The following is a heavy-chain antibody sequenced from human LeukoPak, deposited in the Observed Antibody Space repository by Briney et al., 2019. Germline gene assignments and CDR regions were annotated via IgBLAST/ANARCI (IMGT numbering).Heavy chain of an antibody. CDR3: ARLGDYGTATRGDY. V-gene: IGHV4-39*01. D-gene: IGHD4-17*01. CDR1: GGSISSYTYY. Sequence: PSETLSLTXTVSGGSISSYTYYWGRIRQPPGKGLEWIGSIYYSGTTYYNPSLKSRVTISVDTSKNQFSLKLSSVTAADTAVYYCARLGDYGTATRGDYWGQGTLVTVSS. J-gene: IGHJ4*02. CDR2: IYYSGTT.